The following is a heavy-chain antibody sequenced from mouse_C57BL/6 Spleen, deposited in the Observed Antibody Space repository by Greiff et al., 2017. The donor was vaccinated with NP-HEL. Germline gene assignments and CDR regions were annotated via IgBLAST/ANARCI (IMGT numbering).Heavy chain of an antibody. Sequence: VQLQQPGTELVKPGASVKLSCKASGYTFTSYWMHWVKQRPGQGLEWIGNINPSNGGTNYNEKFKSKATLTVDKSSSTAYMQLSSLTSEDSAVYYCARSSYYYGSSSYYYAMDYWGQGTSVTVSS. CDR2: INPSNGGT. CDR3: ARSSYYYGSSSYYYAMDY. V-gene: IGHV1-53*01. D-gene: IGHD1-1*01. CDR1: GYTFTSYW. J-gene: IGHJ4*01.